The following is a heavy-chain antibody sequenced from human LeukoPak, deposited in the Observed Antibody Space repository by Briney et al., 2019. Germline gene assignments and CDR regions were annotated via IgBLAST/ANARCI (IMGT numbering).Heavy chain of an antibody. D-gene: IGHD3-10*01. CDR3: ARDSSGNFIPDYFDY. CDR2: LFTGGGGA. J-gene: IGHJ4*02. CDR1: GFTFNNYL. V-gene: IGHV3-23*01. Sequence: GGSLRLSCRASGFTFNNYLMSWVRQAPGKGLEWVAVLFTGGGGARYADSVRGRFTISGDTSKTTLYLQMNSLRAEDTAVYYCARDSSGNFIPDYFDYWGQGTLVTVSS.